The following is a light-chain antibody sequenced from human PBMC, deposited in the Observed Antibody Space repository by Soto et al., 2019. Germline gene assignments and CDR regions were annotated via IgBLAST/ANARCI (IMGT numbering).Light chain of an antibody. J-gene: IGKJ2*01. CDR2: RAS. Sequence: EVVLTQSPGTLSLSPGERATLSCRASQTVDSTYLAWYQQKPGHAPRLLIYRASSRAAGVPDRFSGSGSGTDFTLTISKLDPEDFAVYYCQQYDTSPPLYTFGPGNKLEIK. CDR1: QTVDSTY. CDR3: QQYDTSPPLYT. V-gene: IGKV3-20*01.